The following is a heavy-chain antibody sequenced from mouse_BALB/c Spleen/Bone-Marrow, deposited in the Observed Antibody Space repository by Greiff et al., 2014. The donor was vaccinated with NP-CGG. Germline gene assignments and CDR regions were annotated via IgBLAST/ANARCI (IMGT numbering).Heavy chain of an antibody. Sequence: QVQLKESGPGLVAPSQSLSITCTVSEFSLTSYGVHWVRQPPGKGLEWLGVIWAGGSTNYNSALMSRLSISKDNSKSQVFLKMNSLQTDDTAMYYCAREGSSRAWFAYWGQGTLVTVSA. D-gene: IGHD1-1*01. CDR3: AREGSSRAWFAY. V-gene: IGHV2-9*02. CDR1: EFSLTSYG. J-gene: IGHJ3*01. CDR2: IWAGGST.